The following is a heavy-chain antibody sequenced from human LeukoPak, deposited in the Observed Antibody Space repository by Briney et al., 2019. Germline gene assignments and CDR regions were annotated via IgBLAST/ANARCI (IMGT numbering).Heavy chain of an antibody. D-gene: IGHD6-19*01. V-gene: IGHV1-2*02. CDR3: ARVGSGGDYFDY. J-gene: IGHJ4*02. CDR2: INPNSGGT. Sequence: ASVKVSCKASGYTFTGYYMHWVRQAPGQGLGWMGWINPNSGGTNYAQKFQGRVTMTRDTSISTAYMELSRLRSDDTAVYYCARVGSGGDYFDYWGQGTLVTVSS. CDR1: GYTFTGYY.